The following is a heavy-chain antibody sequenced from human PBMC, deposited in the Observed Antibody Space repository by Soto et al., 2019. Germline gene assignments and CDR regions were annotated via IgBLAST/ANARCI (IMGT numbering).Heavy chain of an antibody. D-gene: IGHD2-2*01. Sequence: SETLSLTCTVSGGSVSGGSYYWSWIRQPPGKGLEWIGYIYCSGSTNYNPSLKSRDTISVDTSKNQFSLKLSSVTAADTAVYYCARGGIVVVPAAMTGQYYYYYYGMDVWGQGTTVTVSS. CDR1: GGSVSGGSYY. V-gene: IGHV4-61*01. J-gene: IGHJ6*02. CDR3: ARGGIVVVPAAMTGQYYYYYYGMDV. CDR2: IYCSGST.